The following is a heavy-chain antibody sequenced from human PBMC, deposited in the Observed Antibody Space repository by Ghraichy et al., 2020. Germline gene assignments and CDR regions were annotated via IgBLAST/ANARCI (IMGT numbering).Heavy chain of an antibody. CDR2: IYYSGST. CDR3: TKTYYDILTASFDP. Sequence: SETLSLTCTVSGGSISSSNYYWGWIRQPPGKGLEWIGSIYYSGSTYYSPSLKHRVTISVDTSKNQFSLRLSSVTTADTAVYYCTKTYYDILTASFDPGAREPWSPSPQ. V-gene: IGHV4-39*01. CDR1: GGSISSSNYY. D-gene: IGHD3-9*01. J-gene: IGHJ5*02.